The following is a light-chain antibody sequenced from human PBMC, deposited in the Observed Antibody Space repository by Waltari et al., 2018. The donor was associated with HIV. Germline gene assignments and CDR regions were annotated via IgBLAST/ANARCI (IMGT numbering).Light chain of an antibody. CDR1: QDISNH. CDR2: DVS. V-gene: IGKV1-33*01. J-gene: IGKJ4*01. CDR3: QQYDNLPLLT. Sequence: DIQMTQSPYSLSASVGDRVTITCQASQDISNHLNWYQHKPGKAPKLLIYDVSNLETGVPSRFSGSGSGTHFTFTISSLQPEDVAAYYCQQYDNLPLLTFGGGTKVEIK.